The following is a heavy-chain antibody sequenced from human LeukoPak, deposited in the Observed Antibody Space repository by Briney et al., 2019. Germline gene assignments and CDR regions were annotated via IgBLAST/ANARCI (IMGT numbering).Heavy chain of an antibody. J-gene: IGHJ4*02. V-gene: IGHV3-15*01. CDR2: IKTKAAGGTT. CDR1: GFTFSTYD. D-gene: IGHD6-19*01. Sequence: KPGGSLRLSCVASGFTFSTYDMNWVRQAPGKGLEWVGHIKTKAAGGTTDYTAPVKGRFTISRDDSKNTLFLQMNSLQTEDTAVYYCTFYGSAWSFDNWGQGTLVTVSS. CDR3: TFYGSAWSFDN.